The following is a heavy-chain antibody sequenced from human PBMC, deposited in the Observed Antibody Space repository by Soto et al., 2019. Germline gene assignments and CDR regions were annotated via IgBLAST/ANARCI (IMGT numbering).Heavy chain of an antibody. Sequence: ASVKVSCKASGYTFTSYYMHWVRQAPGQGLEWMGIINPSGGSTSYAQKFQGRVTMTRDTSTSTVYMELSSLRSEDTAVYYCARGWGVAAAGIPDWFDPWGQGTLVTVSS. CDR1: GYTFTSYY. CDR2: INPSGGST. J-gene: IGHJ5*02. CDR3: ARGWGVAAAGIPDWFDP. V-gene: IGHV1-46*03. D-gene: IGHD6-13*01.